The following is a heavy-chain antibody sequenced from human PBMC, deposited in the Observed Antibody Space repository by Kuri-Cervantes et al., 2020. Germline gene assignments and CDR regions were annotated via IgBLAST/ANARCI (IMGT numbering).Heavy chain of an antibody. J-gene: IGHJ4*02. Sequence: GESLKISCAASGFTFSSYSMNWVRQAPGKGLEWVSSISSSSSYIYYADSVKGRFTISRDNAKRSLYLQMDSLRAEDTAVYFCVSGDFSDYWGQGTLVTVSS. CDR3: VSGDFSDY. CDR2: ISSSSSYI. V-gene: IGHV3-21*01. CDR1: GFTFSSYS. D-gene: IGHD3-10*01.